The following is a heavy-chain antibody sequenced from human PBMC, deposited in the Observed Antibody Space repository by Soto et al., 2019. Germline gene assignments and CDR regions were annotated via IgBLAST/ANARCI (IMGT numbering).Heavy chain of an antibody. CDR2: IIPILGVV. Sequence: QVQLVQSGAEVKKPGSSVKVSCRAPGVAFGSYSTSWVRQAPGQGLEWMGRIIPILGVVNYAQNFQGRVTISADKSTTTDYMEVNSMRSEDTAVYYCARGVEDGSGSHRYWYFDLWGRGTLITVSS. CDR3: ARGVEDGSGSHRYWYFDL. J-gene: IGHJ2*01. V-gene: IGHV1-69*02. CDR1: GVAFGSYS. D-gene: IGHD3-10*01.